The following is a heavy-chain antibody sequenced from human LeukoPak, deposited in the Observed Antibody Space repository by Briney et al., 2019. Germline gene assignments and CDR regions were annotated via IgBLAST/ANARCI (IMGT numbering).Heavy chain of an antibody. V-gene: IGHV1-2*02. CDR3: ARVPPYCSGGSCYSLFDF. J-gene: IGHJ4*02. CDR2: INPNSGGT. D-gene: IGHD2-15*01. CDR1: GYTFTGYY. Sequence: GASVKVSCKASGYTFTGYYMHWVRQAPGQGLEWMGWINPNSGGTNYAQKFQGRVTMTRDTSISTAYMELSRLRSDDTAVYFCARVPPYCSGGSCYSLFDFWGQGTLVTVSS.